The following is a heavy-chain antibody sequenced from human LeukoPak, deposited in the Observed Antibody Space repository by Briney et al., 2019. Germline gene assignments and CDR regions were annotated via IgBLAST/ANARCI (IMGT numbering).Heavy chain of an antibody. Sequence: TGGSLRLSCAASGFTFSSYSMNWVRQAPGKGLEWVSSISSSSSYIYYADSVKGRFTISRDNSKNTLYLQMNSLRAEDTAVYYCAKDLRDSRGEVDYWGQGTLVTVSS. D-gene: IGHD3-16*01. V-gene: IGHV3-21*01. J-gene: IGHJ4*02. CDR3: AKDLRDSRGEVDY. CDR1: GFTFSSYS. CDR2: ISSSSSYI.